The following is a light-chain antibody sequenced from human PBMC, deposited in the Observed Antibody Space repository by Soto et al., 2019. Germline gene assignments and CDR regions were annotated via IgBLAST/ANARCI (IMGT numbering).Light chain of an antibody. CDR1: QSVYSN. CDR3: QQHNNWPLT. V-gene: IGKV3-15*01. J-gene: IGKJ4*01. Sequence: EIVMTQSPATLSVSPGERATLSCRANQSVYSNLAWYQQKPGQAPRLLIYGTSTRATGIPARFSGSGSGTEFSLTISSLQSEDFAVYYCQQHNNWPLTFGGGTKVEIK. CDR2: GTS.